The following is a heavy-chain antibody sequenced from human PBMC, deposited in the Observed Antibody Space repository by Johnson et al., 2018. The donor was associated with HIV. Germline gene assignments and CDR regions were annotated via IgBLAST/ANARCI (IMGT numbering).Heavy chain of an antibody. D-gene: IGHD3-3*01. Sequence: VQLVESGGGLVQPGGSLRLSCAASGFTFSSYWMSWVRQAPGKGLEWVSTIKQDGSDKYYADSVKGRFTISRDNAKNSLYLQMNSLRAEDTAVYYCARASLEWLLSLVPLGAFVIWGQGTMVTVSS. V-gene: IGHV3-7*01. J-gene: IGHJ3*02. CDR1: GFTFSSYW. CDR3: ARASLEWLLSLVPLGAFVI. CDR2: IKQDGSDK.